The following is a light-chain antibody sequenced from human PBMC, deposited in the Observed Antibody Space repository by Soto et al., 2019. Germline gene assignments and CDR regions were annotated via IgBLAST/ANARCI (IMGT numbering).Light chain of an antibody. V-gene: IGKV3-20*01. Sequence: EIVLTQSPGTLSLSPGERATLSCRASQSASNNYLAWYQQKPGQAPRLLIYGASNRATGIPDRFSGSGSGTDFTLTISRLEPEDFALYYCQQYGNSPLTLGGGTKVDSK. CDR3: QQYGNSPLT. CDR1: QSASNNY. CDR2: GAS. J-gene: IGKJ4*01.